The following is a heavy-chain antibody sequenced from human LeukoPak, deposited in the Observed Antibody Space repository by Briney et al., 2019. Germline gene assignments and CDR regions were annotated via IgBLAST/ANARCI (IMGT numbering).Heavy chain of an antibody. D-gene: IGHD5-12*01. CDR3: AREMATNFARGFDY. V-gene: IGHV1-46*01. J-gene: IGHJ4*02. Sequence: ASVTVSYKASGYTFTSYYMHWVRQAPGQGGEGMGIINPSGGSTSYARKFQGRVTMTRDMSTSTVYMELSSLRSDDTAVYYCAREMATNFARGFDYWGQGTLVTVSS. CDR2: INPSGGST. CDR1: GYTFTSYY.